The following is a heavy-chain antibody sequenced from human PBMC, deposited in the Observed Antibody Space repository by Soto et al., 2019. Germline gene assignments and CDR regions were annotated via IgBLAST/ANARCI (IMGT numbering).Heavy chain of an antibody. D-gene: IGHD1-1*01. CDR3: ARDVYTCGSYYFDH. CDR1: GYTFTSYG. CDR2: ISGYNGNT. Sequence: QAQLVHSGADVKKPGASVQVSCTTSGYTFTSYGIIWVRQAPGQGLEWMGWISGYNGNTEYGHKCQRRGTMTTDTSASTADLELRILRSEETAVYYCARDVYTCGSYYFDHWGQGTLVTVSS. J-gene: IGHJ4*02. V-gene: IGHV1-18*01.